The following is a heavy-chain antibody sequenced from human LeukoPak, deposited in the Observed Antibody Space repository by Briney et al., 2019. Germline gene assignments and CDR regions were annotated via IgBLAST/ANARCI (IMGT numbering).Heavy chain of an antibody. CDR3: ARGRNYCSSTSCYNRSWFDP. V-gene: IGHV4-34*01. J-gene: IGHJ5*02. CDR2: INHSGST. Sequence: PSETLSLTCAVYGGSFSGYYWSWIRQPPGKGLEWIGEINHSGSTNYNPSLKSRVTISVDTSKNQFSLKLSSVTAADTAVYYCARGRNYCSSTSCYNRSWFDPWGQGTLVTVSS. D-gene: IGHD2-2*02. CDR1: GGSFSGYY.